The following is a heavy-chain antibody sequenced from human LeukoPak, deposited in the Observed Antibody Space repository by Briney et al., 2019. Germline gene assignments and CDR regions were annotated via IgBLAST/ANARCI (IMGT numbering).Heavy chain of an antibody. CDR1: GYTFTSYA. V-gene: IGHV3-23*01. D-gene: IGHD6-13*01. CDR3: ARDQGRYSSSWYLDY. J-gene: IGHJ4*02. CDR2: ISGSGGST. Sequence: ASVKVSCKASGYTFTSYAMNWVRQAPGKGLEWVSAISGSGGSTYYADSVKGRFTISRDNSKNTLYLQMNSLRAEDTAVYYCARDQGRYSSSWYLDYWGQGTLVTVSS.